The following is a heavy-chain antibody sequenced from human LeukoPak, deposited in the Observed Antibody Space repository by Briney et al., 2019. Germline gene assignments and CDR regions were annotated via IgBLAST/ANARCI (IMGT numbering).Heavy chain of an antibody. V-gene: IGHV4-59*01. CDR1: GGSISSYY. CDR3: ARDYCSGGSCYVFYSWFDP. CDR2: IYYSGST. D-gene: IGHD2-15*01. J-gene: IGHJ5*02. Sequence: SETLSLTCTVSGGSISSYYWSWIRQPPGKGLEWIGYIYYSGSTNYNPSLKSRVTISVDTSKNQFSLKLSSVTAADTAVYYSARDYCSGGSCYVFYSWFDPWGQGTLDTVSS.